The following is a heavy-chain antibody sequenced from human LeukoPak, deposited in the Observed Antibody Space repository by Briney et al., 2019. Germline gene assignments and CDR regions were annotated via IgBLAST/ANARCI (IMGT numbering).Heavy chain of an antibody. CDR1: GFTFSSYE. D-gene: IGHD6-19*01. Sequence: PGGSLRLSCAASGFTFSSYEMNWVRQAPGKGLERVSYISSSGSTIYYADSVKGRFTISRDNAKNSLYLQMNSLRAEDTAVYYCARDSPGYSSGWYSPAPFDYWGQGTLVTVSS. J-gene: IGHJ4*02. V-gene: IGHV3-48*03. CDR3: ARDSPGYSSGWYSPAPFDY. CDR2: ISSSGSTI.